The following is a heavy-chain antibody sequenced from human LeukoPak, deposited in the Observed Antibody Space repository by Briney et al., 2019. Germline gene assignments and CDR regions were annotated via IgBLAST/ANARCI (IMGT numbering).Heavy chain of an antibody. D-gene: IGHD3-10*01. Sequence: GGSLRLFCAASGATFSSYEMNWVRQAPGRELEWVSYISSSGSTIYYADSVKGRFTISRDNAKNSLYLQMNSLRAEDTAVYYCVRPDYYYGAGSYGGDYWGQGTLVTVSS. CDR2: ISSSGSTI. CDR1: GATFSSYE. CDR3: VRPDYYYGAGSYGGDY. V-gene: IGHV3-48*03. J-gene: IGHJ4*02.